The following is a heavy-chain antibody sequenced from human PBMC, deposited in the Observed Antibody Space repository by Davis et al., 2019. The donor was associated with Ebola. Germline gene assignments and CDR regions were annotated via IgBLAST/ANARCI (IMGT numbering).Heavy chain of an antibody. CDR2: IIPMFGTA. CDR1: GGTFSSYA. J-gene: IGHJ4*02. V-gene: IGHV1-69*13. CDR3: ARGEQWLVNDY. D-gene: IGHD6-19*01. Sequence: AASVKVSCKASGGTFSSYAISWVRQAPGQGLEWMGGIIPMFGTAIYAQKFQGRVTITADESTSTAYMDLSSLRSEDTAVYYCARGEQWLVNDYWGQGTLVTVSS.